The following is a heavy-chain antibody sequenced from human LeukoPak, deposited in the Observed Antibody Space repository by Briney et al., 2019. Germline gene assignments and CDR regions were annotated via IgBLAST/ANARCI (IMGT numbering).Heavy chain of an antibody. CDR2: IYYSGGT. Sequence: SETLSLTCAVYGGSFSGYYWSWIRQPPGKGLEWIGYIYYSGGTNYNPSLKSRVTISVDTSKNQFSLKLSSVTAADTAVYYCARGRGMDVWGKGTTVTISS. V-gene: IGHV4-59*01. D-gene: IGHD3-10*01. CDR1: GGSFSGYY. CDR3: ARGRGMDV. J-gene: IGHJ6*04.